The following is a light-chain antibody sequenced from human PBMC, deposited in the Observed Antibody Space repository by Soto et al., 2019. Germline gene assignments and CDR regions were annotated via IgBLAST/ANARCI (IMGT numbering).Light chain of an antibody. CDR1: QSVSNK. J-gene: IGKJ4*01. V-gene: IGKV3-15*01. CDR3: QQYDKWPLT. CDR2: GAS. Sequence: EIVMTQSPATLSVSPGERATLSCRASQSVSNKLAWYKQKVGQAPRLLIYGASTRAAGIPARFSGSGSGTEFTLTISSLQSEDFEVYYCQQYDKWPLTFGGGAKVEIK.